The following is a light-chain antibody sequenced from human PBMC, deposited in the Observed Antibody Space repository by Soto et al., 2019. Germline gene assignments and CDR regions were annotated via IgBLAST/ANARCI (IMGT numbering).Light chain of an antibody. CDR2: DAS. J-gene: IGKJ4*01. CDR3: QQYASSPLT. V-gene: IGKV3D-20*01. Sequence: ETVLTQSPATLSLSPGERATLSCGASQSVSNSYLAWYQQKPGLAPRLLIYDASSRATGIPDRFSGSGSGTDFTLTISRLEPEDFAVYFCQQYASSPLTFGGGTKGEIK. CDR1: QSVSNSY.